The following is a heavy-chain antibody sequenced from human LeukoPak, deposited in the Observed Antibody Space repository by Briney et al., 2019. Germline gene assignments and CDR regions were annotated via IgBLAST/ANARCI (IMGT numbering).Heavy chain of an antibody. D-gene: IGHD5-24*01. CDR2: IWYDGSNK. V-gene: IGHV3-33*03. CDR3: AKGGAATMRDGYNYYYYYMEV. J-gene: IGHJ6*03. CDR1: GFTFSSYG. Sequence: GGSLRLSCAASGFTFSSYGMHWVRQAPGKGLEWVAVIWYDGSNKYYADSVRGRFTISRDNSTNRLYLQMNSLRPEDTAVYYCAKGGAATMRDGYNYYYYYMEVWGRGTTVTVSS.